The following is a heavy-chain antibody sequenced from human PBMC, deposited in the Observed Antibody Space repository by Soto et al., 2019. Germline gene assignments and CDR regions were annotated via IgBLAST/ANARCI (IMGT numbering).Heavy chain of an antibody. D-gene: IGHD4-17*01. CDR3: ARMTTVTFNWFDP. CDR2: IYYSGST. Sequence: PSETLSLTCTVSGGSISSYYWSWIRQPPGKGLEWIGYIYYSGSTNYNPSLKSRVTISVDTSKNQFSLKLSSVTAADTAVYYCARMTTVTFNWFDPWGQGTLVTVPQ. CDR1: GGSISSYY. J-gene: IGHJ5*02. V-gene: IGHV4-59*01.